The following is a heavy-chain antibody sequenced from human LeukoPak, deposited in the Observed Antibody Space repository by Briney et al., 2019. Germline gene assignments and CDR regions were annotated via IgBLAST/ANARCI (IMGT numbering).Heavy chain of an antibody. V-gene: IGHV1-69*06. CDR2: IIPIFGTA. CDR3: ARAGKLYYGSGSPMSYFDY. J-gene: IGHJ4*02. D-gene: IGHD3-10*01. CDR1: GGTFSSYA. Sequence: ASVKVSFTASGGTFSSYAISWVRQAPGQGLEWMGGIIPIFGTANYAQKFQVRVTITADKSTSTAYMELSSLRSEDTAVYYCARAGKLYYGSGSPMSYFDYWGQGTLVTVSS.